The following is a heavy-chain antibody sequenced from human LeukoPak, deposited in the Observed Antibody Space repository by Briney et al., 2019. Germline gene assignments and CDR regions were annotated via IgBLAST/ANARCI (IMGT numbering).Heavy chain of an antibody. D-gene: IGHD3-16*01. J-gene: IGHJ6*04. CDR1: GGSFSGYY. CDR3: ARGKGGAGGYYYYGMDV. CDR2: INHSGST. Sequence: SETLSLTCAVYGGSFSGYYWSWIRQPPGKGLEWIGEINHSGSTNYNPSLKSRVTISVDTSKNQFSLKLSSVTAADTAVYYCARGKGGAGGYYYYGMDVWDKGTTVTVSS. V-gene: IGHV4-34*01.